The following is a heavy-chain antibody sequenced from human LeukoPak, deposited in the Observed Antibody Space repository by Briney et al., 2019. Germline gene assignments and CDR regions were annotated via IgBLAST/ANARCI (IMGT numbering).Heavy chain of an antibody. J-gene: IGHJ4*02. CDR2: ISYDGSNK. Sequence: PGRSLRLSCAASGFTFSNYGMHWVRQAPGKGLEWVAVISYDGSNKYYADSVKGRFTISRDNAKNSLYLQMNSLRAEDMALYYCAKSSGGTIFGDFDYWGQGTLVTVSS. V-gene: IGHV3-30*18. CDR3: AKSSGGTIFGDFDY. D-gene: IGHD3-3*01. CDR1: GFTFSNYG.